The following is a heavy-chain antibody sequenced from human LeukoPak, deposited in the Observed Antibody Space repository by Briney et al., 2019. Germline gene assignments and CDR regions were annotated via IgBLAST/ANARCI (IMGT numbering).Heavy chain of an antibody. CDR1: GFTFSSYE. Sequence: GGSLRLSCAASGFTFSSYEMNWVRQAPGKGLEWVSYISSSGTTIKYADSVKGRFTISRDNAKNSLYLQMNSLRAEDTAVYYCARAAVESRGQWLPLYYFDYWGQGTLVTVSS. J-gene: IGHJ4*02. CDR2: ISSSGTTI. CDR3: ARAAVESRGQWLPLYYFDY. D-gene: IGHD6-19*01. V-gene: IGHV3-48*03.